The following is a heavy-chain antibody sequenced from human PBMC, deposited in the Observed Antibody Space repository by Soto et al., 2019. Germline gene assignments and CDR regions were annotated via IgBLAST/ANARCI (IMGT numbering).Heavy chain of an antibody. D-gene: IGHD3-22*01. J-gene: IGHJ4*02. Sequence: QVHLVESGGGLVKPGGSLRLSCAASGFTFSDYYMSWIRQAPGKGLEWLSYISGGGGSTIQYADSVKGRFTNSRDNAKKSLYLQMSSLRAEDTVVYFCARNRGLYDSSGLDYWGQGTLVTVSS. V-gene: IGHV3-11*01. CDR3: ARNRGLYDSSGLDY. CDR1: GFTFSDYY. CDR2: ISGGGGSTI.